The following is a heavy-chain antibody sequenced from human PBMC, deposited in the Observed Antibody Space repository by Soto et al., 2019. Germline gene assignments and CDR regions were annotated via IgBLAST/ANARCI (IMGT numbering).Heavy chain of an antibody. CDR1: GDSVSSNSAA. J-gene: IGHJ6*03. CDR3: AGTTSHQWYYMDV. D-gene: IGHD1-7*01. V-gene: IGHV6-1*01. CDR2: TYYRSRWYN. Sequence: QVQLQESGPGLVKPSQTLSLTCAISGDSVSSNSAAWNWIRLSPSRGLEWLARTYYRSRWYNDYAGSVKIRITDNPDTSKDQLSLQLTSVTPEDTAVYYCAGTTSHQWYYMDVWGKGTTVTVSS.